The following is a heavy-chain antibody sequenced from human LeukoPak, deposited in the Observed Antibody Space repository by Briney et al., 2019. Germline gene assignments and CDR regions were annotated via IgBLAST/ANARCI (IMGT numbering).Heavy chain of an antibody. CDR3: ARPVNSLFDP. CDR2: ISGSGSAI. CDR1: GSTFSSFE. Sequence: GGSLRLSCAGSGSTFSSFEMTWVRQAPGKGLEWVSYISGSGSAIYYADSVKGRFTISRDNAKNSLYLQMNSLRVEDTAVYFCARPVNSLFDPWGQGTLVTVSS. D-gene: IGHD2-21*01. J-gene: IGHJ5*02. V-gene: IGHV3-48*03.